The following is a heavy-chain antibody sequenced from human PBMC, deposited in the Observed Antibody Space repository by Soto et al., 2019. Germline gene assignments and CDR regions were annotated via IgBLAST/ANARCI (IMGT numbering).Heavy chain of an antibody. CDR2: IIPILGIA. J-gene: IGHJ4*02. CDR3: AREARYCSGGSCGY. Sequence: QVQLVQSGAEVKKPGSSVKVSCKASGGTFSSYTISWVRQAPGQGLEWMGRIIPILGIANYAQKFQGRVTITADKSTSTAYMELSRLRSEDTAVYYCAREARYCSGGSCGYWGQGTLVTVSS. CDR1: GGTFSSYT. D-gene: IGHD2-15*01. V-gene: IGHV1-69*08.